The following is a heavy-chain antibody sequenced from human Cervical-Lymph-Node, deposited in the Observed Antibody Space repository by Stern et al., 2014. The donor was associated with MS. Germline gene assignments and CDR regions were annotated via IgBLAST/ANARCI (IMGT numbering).Heavy chain of an antibody. J-gene: IGHJ4*02. V-gene: IGHV7-4-1*02. CDR3: ARVSNSDYYGDH. CDR2: INTGSENP. D-gene: IGHD3-22*01. Sequence: VQLVESGSELKKPGASVEVSCKASGITFNINAVTWVRQAPGQWLDWKGWINTGSENPTYAQCFAGRLVISLDNSASTAYLQITSLKAEDTAVYYCARVSNSDYYGDHWGQGTLVTVSS. CDR1: GITFNINA.